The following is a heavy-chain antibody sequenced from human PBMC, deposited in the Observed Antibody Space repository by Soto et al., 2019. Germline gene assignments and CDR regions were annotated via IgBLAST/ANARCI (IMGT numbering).Heavy chain of an antibody. J-gene: IGHJ5*02. CDR1: GFFLSESY. CDR3: VRIRYQLPSSVLWLDP. D-gene: IGHD3-16*01. CDR2: INHVGGT. Sequence: SETLSLTCAFYGFFLSESYWTWIRQPPGKGLEWIGEINHVGGTNYNPSLKSRVTMSVDTSQNQFSLRLISVTAADTAMYFCVRIRYQLPSSVLWLDPWGQGTPVTVPQ. V-gene: IGHV4-34*01.